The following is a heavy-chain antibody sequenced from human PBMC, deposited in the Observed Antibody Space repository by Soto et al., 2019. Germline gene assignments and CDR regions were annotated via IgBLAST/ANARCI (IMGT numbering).Heavy chain of an antibody. CDR3: AKTVYYDFWSGPSRFDY. CDR1: GFTFSSNA. Sequence: EVQLLESGGGLVQPGGSLRLSCEASGFTFSSNAMTWFRQAPGKGLEWVSAISGSGGSTYYADSVKGRFTISRDNSKNTLYLQMNSLRAEDTAVYYCAKTVYYDFWSGPSRFDYWGQGTLVTVSS. D-gene: IGHD3-3*01. V-gene: IGHV3-23*01. J-gene: IGHJ4*02. CDR2: ISGSGGST.